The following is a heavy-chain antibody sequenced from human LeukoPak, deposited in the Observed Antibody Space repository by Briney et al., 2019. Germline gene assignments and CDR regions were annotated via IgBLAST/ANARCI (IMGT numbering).Heavy chain of an antibody. D-gene: IGHD1-26*01. CDR2: IYSGGST. Sequence: GGSLRLSCAASGFTVSSNYMTWVRRAPGKGLEWVSVIYSGGSTYYADSVKGRFTISRDNSKNTLYLQMNSLRAEDTAVYYCARIVAGGAFDIWGQGTMVTVSS. J-gene: IGHJ3*02. CDR1: GFTVSSNY. V-gene: IGHV3-66*01. CDR3: ARIVAGGAFDI.